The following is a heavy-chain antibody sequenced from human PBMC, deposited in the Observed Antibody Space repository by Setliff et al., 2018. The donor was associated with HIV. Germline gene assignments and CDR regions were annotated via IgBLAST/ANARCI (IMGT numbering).Heavy chain of an antibody. CDR2: IYYSGST. CDR1: GGSISSYY. D-gene: IGHD6-19*01. Sequence: TLSLTCTVSGGSISSYYWSWIRQPPGKGLEWIGYIYYSGSTNYNPSLKSRVTISVDTSKNQFSLKLSSVTAADTAVYYCARASKTEIAVAGTWFDPWGQGTLVTVSS. V-gene: IGHV4-59*01. CDR3: ARASKTEIAVAGTWFDP. J-gene: IGHJ5*02.